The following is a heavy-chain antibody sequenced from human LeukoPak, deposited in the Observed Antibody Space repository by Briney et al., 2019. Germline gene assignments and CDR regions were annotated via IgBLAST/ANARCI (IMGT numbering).Heavy chain of an antibody. D-gene: IGHD3-10*01. J-gene: IGHJ3*02. V-gene: IGHV4-39*07. Sequence: SETLSLTCTVSGGSISDSNYYWGWIRQPPGKGLEWIASIYYSGYTYYNSALKRRVTISVDTSKNQFSLKLNSVTAADTAVYYCARDRGTYDFDIWGQGTMVTVSS. CDR1: GGSISDSNYY. CDR2: IYYSGYT. CDR3: ARDRGTYDFDI.